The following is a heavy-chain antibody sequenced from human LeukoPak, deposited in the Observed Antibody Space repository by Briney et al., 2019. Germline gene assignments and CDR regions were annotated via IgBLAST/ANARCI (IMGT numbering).Heavy chain of an antibody. D-gene: IGHD6-6*01. CDR2: IASDGSST. Sequence: PGGSLRLSCAASGFTFSSYWMNWVRQAPGKGLVWVSRIASDGSSTTYADSVKGRFSISRDNAKNTLYLQMNSLRVEDTAVYYCARLPLRSIAVGYYGMDVWGQGTTVTVSS. CDR3: ARLPLRSIAVGYYGMDV. CDR1: GFTFSSYW. V-gene: IGHV3-74*01. J-gene: IGHJ6*02.